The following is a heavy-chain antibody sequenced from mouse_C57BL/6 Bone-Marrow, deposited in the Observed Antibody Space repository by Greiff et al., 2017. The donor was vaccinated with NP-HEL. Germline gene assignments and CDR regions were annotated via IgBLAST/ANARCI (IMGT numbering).Heavy chain of an antibody. V-gene: IGHV1-19*01. Sequence: EVQLQQSGPVLVKPGASVKMSCKASGYTFTDYYMNWVKQSHGKSLEWIGVINPYNGGTSYNQKFKGKATLTVDKSSSTAYMELNSLTSEDSAVYYCASHYYGSSWDYFDYWGQGTTLTVSS. D-gene: IGHD1-1*01. CDR1: GYTFTDYY. CDR2: INPYNGGT. CDR3: ASHYYGSSWDYFDY. J-gene: IGHJ2*01.